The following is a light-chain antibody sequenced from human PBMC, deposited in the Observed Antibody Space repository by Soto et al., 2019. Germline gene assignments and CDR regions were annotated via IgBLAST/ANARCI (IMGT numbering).Light chain of an antibody. J-gene: IGLJ2*01. CDR3: CSYAGSYSYVV. CDR2: DVT. Sequence: QSVLTQPRSVSGSPGQSVTISCSGTSSDVGGYDYVSWYQQHPGKAPKLMIYDVTNRPSGVPDRLSCSKSGNTASLTISGLQAEDEADYYCCSYAGSYSYVVFGGGTKLTVL. CDR1: SSDVGGYDY. V-gene: IGLV2-11*01.